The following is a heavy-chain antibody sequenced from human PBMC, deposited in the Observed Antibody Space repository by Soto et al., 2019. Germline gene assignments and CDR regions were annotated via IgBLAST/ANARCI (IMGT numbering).Heavy chain of an antibody. Sequence: XESLRLSCAASGFTFDTYVMHWVRQAPGRGLEWVTLIWYDGGNKYYADSVKGRFTISRDNSKKTLYLQMNSLRAEDTAVYYCARGARDFDYWGQGTLVTVSS. CDR1: GFTFDTYV. V-gene: IGHV3-33*01. CDR3: ARGARDFDY. CDR2: IWYDGGNK. J-gene: IGHJ4*02. D-gene: IGHD3-16*01.